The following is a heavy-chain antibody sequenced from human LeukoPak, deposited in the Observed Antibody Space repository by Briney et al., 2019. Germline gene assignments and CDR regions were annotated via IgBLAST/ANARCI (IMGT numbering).Heavy chain of an antibody. J-gene: IGHJ4*02. CDR1: GGTFSRYA. Sequence: SVKVSCKASGGTFSRYAISWVRQAPGQGLEWMGGITPMFGTANYAQKFQGRVTSADESTRTAYMELKSLKSEDTAVYYCARDAAIHDSGAYYYLWWGQGTLVTVSS. D-gene: IGHD3-22*01. V-gene: IGHV1-69*01. CDR3: ARDAAIHDSGAYYYLW. CDR2: ITPMFGTA.